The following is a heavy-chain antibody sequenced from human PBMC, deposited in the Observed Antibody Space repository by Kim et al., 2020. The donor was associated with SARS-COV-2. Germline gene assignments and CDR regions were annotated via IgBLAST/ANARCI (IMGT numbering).Heavy chain of an antibody. CDR1: GYTFTSYG. D-gene: IGHD3-22*01. CDR2: ISAYNGNT. Sequence: ASVKVSCKASGYTFTSYGISWVRQAPGQGLEWMGWISAYNGNTNYAQKLQGRVTMTTDTSTSTAYMELRSLRSDDTAVYYCARDSYYDSSGYSYYYGMDVWGQGTPVTVSS. V-gene: IGHV1-18*01. CDR3: ARDSYYDSSGYSYYYGMDV. J-gene: IGHJ6*02.